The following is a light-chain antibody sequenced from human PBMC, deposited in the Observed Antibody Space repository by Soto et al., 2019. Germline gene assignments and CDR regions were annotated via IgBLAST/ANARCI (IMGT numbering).Light chain of an antibody. CDR1: QDISNY. CDR3: LQHNSYPPWT. Sequence: IQLTQSPSSLSASVGDRVTITCRASQDISNYLGWYQQKPGKAPKRLIYAASSLQSGVPSRFSDSGSGTEFTLTISSLQPEDFATYYCLQHNSYPPWTFGQGTKVDIK. CDR2: AAS. V-gene: IGKV1-17*01. J-gene: IGKJ1*01.